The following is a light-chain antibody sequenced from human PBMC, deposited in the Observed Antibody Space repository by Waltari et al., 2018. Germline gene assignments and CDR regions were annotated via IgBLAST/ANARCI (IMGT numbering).Light chain of an antibody. CDR1: TGAVTSGTY. Sequence: QAVVPQEPSLTVSPGGTVPLTCGSSTGAVTSGTYPYWFQQKPGQAPRTLIYDTSNKHSWTPARFSGSLLGGKAALTLSGAQPEDEAEYYCLLSYSGARLVVFGGGTKLTVL. CDR3: LLSYSGARLVV. CDR2: DTS. J-gene: IGLJ2*01. V-gene: IGLV7-46*01.